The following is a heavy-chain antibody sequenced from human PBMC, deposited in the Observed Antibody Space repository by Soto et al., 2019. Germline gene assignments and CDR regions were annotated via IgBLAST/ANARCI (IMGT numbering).Heavy chain of an antibody. CDR3: ARDPPPPDY. CDR2: IDPENGKT. V-gene: IGHV1-24*01. CDR1: GYTLTELS. Sequence: ALVKVSCKVSGYTLTELSMYWVRQAPGKGLEWMGGIDPENGKTNYAQKFQGRVTMTTDTSTSTAYMELRSLRSDDTAVYYCARDPPPPDYWGQGTLVTVSS. J-gene: IGHJ4*02.